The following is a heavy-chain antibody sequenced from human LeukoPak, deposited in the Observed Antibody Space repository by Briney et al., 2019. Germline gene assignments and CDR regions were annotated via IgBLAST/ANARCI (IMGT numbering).Heavy chain of an antibody. Sequence: PGGSLRLSCAASGFTFSSYAMSWVRQAPGKGLEWVSAISDSGGNTYYADSVKGRFTISRDNSKNTLYLQMNSLRAGDTAVYFCAKGGSRGATPYYFDYWGQGTLVTVSS. CDR1: GFTFSSYA. CDR3: AKGGSRGATPYYFDY. CDR2: ISDSGGNT. J-gene: IGHJ4*02. V-gene: IGHV3-23*01. D-gene: IGHD1-26*01.